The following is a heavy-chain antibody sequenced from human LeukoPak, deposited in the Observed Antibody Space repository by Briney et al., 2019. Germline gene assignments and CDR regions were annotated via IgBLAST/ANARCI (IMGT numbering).Heavy chain of an antibody. V-gene: IGHV3-7*01. CDR2: IKQDGSEK. J-gene: IGHJ4*02. CDR1: GFTFSSYW. CDR3: ARDLRVIDIVADY. Sequence: GGSLRLSCAASGFTFSSYWMSWVRQAPGKGLEWVANIKQDGSEKYYVDSVKGRFTISRDNAKNSLYLQMNSLRAEDTAVYYCARDLRVIDIVADYWGQGTLVTVSS. D-gene: IGHD5-12*01.